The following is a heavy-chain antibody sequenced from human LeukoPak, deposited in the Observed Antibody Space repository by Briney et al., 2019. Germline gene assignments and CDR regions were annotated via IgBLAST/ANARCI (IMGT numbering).Heavy chain of an antibody. Sequence: GGSLRLSCAASGFTFSDYYMSWIRQAPGKGLEWVPSISSSGSYIYYADSVKGRFTISRDNPRNSLYLQMNSLRAEDTAVYYCARDFGGSNYYAFDIWGQGTMVTVSS. CDR3: ARDFGGSNYYAFDI. CDR1: GFTFSDYY. D-gene: IGHD1-26*01. J-gene: IGHJ3*02. CDR2: ISSSGSYI. V-gene: IGHV3-11*04.